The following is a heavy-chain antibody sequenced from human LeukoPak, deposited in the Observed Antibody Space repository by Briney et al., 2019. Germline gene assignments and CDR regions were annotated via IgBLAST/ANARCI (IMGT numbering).Heavy chain of an antibody. D-gene: IGHD3-22*01. J-gene: IGHJ4*02. V-gene: IGHV4-4*02. CDR2: IYHSGST. Sequence: SETLSLTCAVSGGSISSSNWWSWVRQPPGKGLEWIGEIYHSGSTNYNPSLKSRVTISVDKSKNQFSLKLSSVTAADTAVYYCAREHDSSGYYHGPFDYWGQGTLVTVSS. CDR3: AREHDSSGYYHGPFDY. CDR1: GGSISSSNW.